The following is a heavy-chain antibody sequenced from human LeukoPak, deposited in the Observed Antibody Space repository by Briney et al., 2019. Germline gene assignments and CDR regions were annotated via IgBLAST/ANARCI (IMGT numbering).Heavy chain of an antibody. Sequence: GGSLRLSCAASGFTFSSYAMSWVRQAPGKGLEWVSAISGSGGSTYYADSVKGRFTISRDNPKNTLYLQMNSLRAEDTAVYYCAKALRRYSSGYYFDYWGQGTLVTSPQ. D-gene: IGHD3-22*01. V-gene: IGHV3-23*01. CDR3: AKALRRYSSGYYFDY. CDR1: GFTFSSYA. J-gene: IGHJ4*02. CDR2: ISGSGGST.